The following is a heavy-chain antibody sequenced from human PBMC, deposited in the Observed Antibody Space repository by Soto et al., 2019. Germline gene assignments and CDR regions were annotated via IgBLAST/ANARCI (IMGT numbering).Heavy chain of an antibody. CDR3: ASPGPNSSGRDY. Sequence: PGXSLRLSCAASGFTVSSNYMSWFRQAPGKGLEWVSVIYSGGSTYYADSVKGRFTISRDNSKNTLYLQMNSLRAEDTAVYYCASPGPNSSGRDYWGQGTLVTVSS. D-gene: IGHD6-19*01. CDR1: GFTVSSNY. CDR2: IYSGGST. V-gene: IGHV3-66*01. J-gene: IGHJ4*02.